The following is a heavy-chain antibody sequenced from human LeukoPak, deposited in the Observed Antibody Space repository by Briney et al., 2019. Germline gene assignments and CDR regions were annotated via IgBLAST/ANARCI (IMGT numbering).Heavy chain of an antibody. V-gene: IGHV3-30*02. CDR2: IRYDGTNK. CDR3: ARLRYTYGKNFDY. J-gene: IGHJ4*02. CDR1: GFTFSRYG. D-gene: IGHD5-18*01. Sequence: GGSLRLSCAASGFTFSRYGMHWVRQAPGKGLEWVSFIRYDGTNKFNADSVRGRFTISRDNSKNTLYLQMNTLRAEDTAVYFCARLRYTYGKNFDYWGQGALVTVSS.